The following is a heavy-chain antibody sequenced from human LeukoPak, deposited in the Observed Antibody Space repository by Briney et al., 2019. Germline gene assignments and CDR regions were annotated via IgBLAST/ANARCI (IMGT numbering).Heavy chain of an antibody. Sequence: GSLRLSCAASGFTLSSNWMHWVCQAPGKGLEWVSGISGSGDSTYYADSVKGRFTISRDNSKNTLYLQMNSLRAEDTAVYYCAKLIAVAPQNFDYWGQGTLVTVSS. CDR2: ISGSGDST. CDR3: AKLIAVAPQNFDY. J-gene: IGHJ4*02. D-gene: IGHD6-19*01. V-gene: IGHV3-23*01. CDR1: GFTLSSNW.